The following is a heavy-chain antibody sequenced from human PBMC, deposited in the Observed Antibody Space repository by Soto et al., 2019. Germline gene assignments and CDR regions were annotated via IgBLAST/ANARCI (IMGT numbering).Heavy chain of an antibody. J-gene: IGHJ4*02. D-gene: IGHD5-12*01. CDR2: ISSSSSTI. V-gene: IGHV3-48*01. Sequence: EVQLVESGGGLVQPGGSLRLSCAASGFTFSSYSTNWVRQAPGKGLEWVSYISSSSSTIYYADSVKGRFTISRDNAKNSLYLQMNSLRADDTAVYYCANSSYETCDYWGQGTLVTVSS. CDR1: GFTFSSYS. CDR3: ANSSYETCDY.